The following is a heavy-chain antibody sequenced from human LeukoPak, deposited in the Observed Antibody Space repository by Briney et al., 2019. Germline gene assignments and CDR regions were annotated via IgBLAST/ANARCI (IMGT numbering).Heavy chain of an antibody. V-gene: IGHV4-4*07. J-gene: IGHJ6*04. CDR1: GGTISSYY. Sequence: PSETLSLTCTVSGGTISSYYWSWIRQPAGKGLEWMGRIYTSGSTNYNPSLKRRVTMSVDTSKNQFSLKLSSVTAADTAVYYCARGTMVRGVTRSMDVWGKGTTVTVSS. D-gene: IGHD3-10*01. CDR2: IYTSGST. CDR3: ARGTMVRGVTRSMDV.